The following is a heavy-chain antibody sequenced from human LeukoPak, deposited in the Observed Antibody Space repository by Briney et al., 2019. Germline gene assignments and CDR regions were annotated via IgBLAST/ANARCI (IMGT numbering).Heavy chain of an antibody. J-gene: IGHJ6*03. Sequence: SETLSLTCTVSGGSISSYYWSWIRQPPGKGLEWIGYIYYSGSTNYNPSLKSRVTISVDTSKNQFSLKLSSVTAADTAVYYCARGYCSGGSCYSYYYYNYTDVWGKGTTVTVSS. CDR2: IYYSGST. CDR1: GGSISSYY. D-gene: IGHD2-15*01. CDR3: ARGYCSGGSCYSYYYYNYTDV. V-gene: IGHV4-59*12.